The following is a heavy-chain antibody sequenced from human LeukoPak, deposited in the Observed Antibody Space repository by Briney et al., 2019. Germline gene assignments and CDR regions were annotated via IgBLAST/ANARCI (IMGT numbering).Heavy chain of an antibody. Sequence: PGGSLRLSCAASGFTFSSYAMSWVRQAPGKGLEWVSAISGSGGSTYYADSVKGRFTISRDNSKNTLYLQMNSLRAEDTAVYYCARMDRYYDFWSGYYVYYFDYWGQGTLVTVSS. J-gene: IGHJ4*02. D-gene: IGHD3-3*01. V-gene: IGHV3-23*01. CDR1: GFTFSSYA. CDR2: ISGSGGST. CDR3: ARMDRYYDFWSGYYVYYFDY.